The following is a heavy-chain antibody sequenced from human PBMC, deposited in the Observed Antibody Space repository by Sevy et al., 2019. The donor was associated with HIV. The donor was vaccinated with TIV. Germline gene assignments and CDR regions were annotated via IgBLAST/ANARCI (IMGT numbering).Heavy chain of an antibody. CDR3: ATTKDYYDSSGYPFDY. CDR2: FDPQDGET. Sequence: ASVKVSCKVSGYTLTELSMHWLRQAPGKGLEWVGSFDPQDGETVYEHNFQGRVSMTEDTSTDTAYMEVISLKFEDTAVYYCATTKDYYDSSGYPFDYWGQGSLVTVSS. J-gene: IGHJ4*02. CDR1: GYTLTELS. V-gene: IGHV1-24*01. D-gene: IGHD3-22*01.